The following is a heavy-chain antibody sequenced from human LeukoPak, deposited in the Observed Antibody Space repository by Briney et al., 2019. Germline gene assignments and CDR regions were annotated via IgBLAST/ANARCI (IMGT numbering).Heavy chain of an antibody. V-gene: IGHV1-3*01. CDR3: ARGLARYSGSYYVGY. J-gene: IGHJ4*02. CDR1: GFTFTNYA. CDR2: INAGNGNT. Sequence: ASVKVSCKTSGFTFTNYALHWVRQAPGQRLEWMGWINAGNGNTKYSQKFQGRVTITRDTSASTAYMELSSLRSEDTAVYYCARGLARYSGSYYVGYWGQGTLVTVSS. D-gene: IGHD1-26*01.